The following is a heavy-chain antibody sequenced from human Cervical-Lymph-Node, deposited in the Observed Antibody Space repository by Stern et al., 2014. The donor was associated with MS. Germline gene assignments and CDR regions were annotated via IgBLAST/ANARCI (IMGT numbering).Heavy chain of an antibody. Sequence: EVQLVESGAELIRPGESLKISCTGSGFKVSIYWIAWVRQMPGKGLEWMGIIYPGDSETRYSPSFQGQVTMSADKSTSTAYLQWSSLNASDTAMYFCARQTTAWASDVWGQGTLVTVSS. CDR1: GFKVSIYW. CDR2: IYPGDSET. D-gene: IGHD1-14*01. V-gene: IGHV5-51*01. J-gene: IGHJ4*02. CDR3: ARQTTAWASDV.